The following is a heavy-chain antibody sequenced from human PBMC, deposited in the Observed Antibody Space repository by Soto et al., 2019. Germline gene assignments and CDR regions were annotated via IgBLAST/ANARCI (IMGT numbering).Heavy chain of an antibody. D-gene: IGHD6-13*01. CDR3: ARGRQQMAEDFVSSGNSGMDV. V-gene: IGHV1-18*01. J-gene: IGHJ6*02. CDR1: GYSSVTYT. CDR2: ITASNGNT. Sequence: QVQLVQSGAEVKKPGASVKVSCKASGYSSVTYTVTWVRQAPGQGLEWMGWITASNGNTNYAQNLQGRVTMTTDTSTSTGYMELRSPRSGDTAVYFCARGRQQMAEDFVSSGNSGMDVWGQGTTVTVSS.